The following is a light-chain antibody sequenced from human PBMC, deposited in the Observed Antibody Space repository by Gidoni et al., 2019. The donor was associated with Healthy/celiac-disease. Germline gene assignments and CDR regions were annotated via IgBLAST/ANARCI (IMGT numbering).Light chain of an antibody. V-gene: IGKV1-39*01. CDR3: QQSYSTLRIT. J-gene: IGKJ5*01. Sequence: IQISPSPSSLSASVGDRVTITCRASQSISSYLNWYQQKPGKAPKLLIYTASSLQSGVPSRFSGSGSGTDFTLTISSLQPEDFATYYCQQSYSTLRITFGQGTRLEIK. CDR2: TAS. CDR1: QSISSY.